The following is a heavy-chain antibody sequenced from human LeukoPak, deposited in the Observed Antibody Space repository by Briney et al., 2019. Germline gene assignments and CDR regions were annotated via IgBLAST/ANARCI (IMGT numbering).Heavy chain of an antibody. CDR2: IWYDGSNK. J-gene: IGHJ6*02. V-gene: IGHV3-33*01. CDR3: ARSQLSYSSSWFRMVYYYYYGMDV. CDR1: GFTFSSYG. Sequence: GGSLRLSCAASGFTFSSYGMHWVRQAPGKGLEWVAVIWYDGSNKYYADSVKGRFTISRDNSKNTLYLQMNSLRAEDTAVYYCARSQLSYSSSWFRMVYYYYYGMDVWGQGTTVTVSS. D-gene: IGHD6-13*01.